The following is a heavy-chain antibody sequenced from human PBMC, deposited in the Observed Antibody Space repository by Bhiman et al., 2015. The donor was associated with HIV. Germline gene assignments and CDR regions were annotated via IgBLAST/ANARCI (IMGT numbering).Heavy chain of an antibody. V-gene: IGHV3-30-3*01. J-gene: IGHJ3*02. CDR2: ISYDGSNK. D-gene: IGHD6-13*01. Sequence: QVQLVESGGGVVQPGRSLRLSCAASGFTFSSYTMHWVRQAPGKGLEWVAVISYDGSNKYYADSVKGRFTVSRDNSKNTLYLQMNSLRAEDTAVYYCARETGGIDAFDIWGQGTMVTVSS. CDR3: ARETGGIDAFDI. CDR1: GFTFSSYT.